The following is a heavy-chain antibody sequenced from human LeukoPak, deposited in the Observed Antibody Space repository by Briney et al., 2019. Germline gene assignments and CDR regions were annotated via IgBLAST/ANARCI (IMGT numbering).Heavy chain of an antibody. CDR1: GFTFSSYG. D-gene: IGHD3-22*01. Sequence: GGTLRLSCAASGFTFSSYGMSWVRQAPGKGLEWVSAISGSGGSTYYADSVKGRFTISRDNSKNTLYLQMNSLRAEDTAVYYCARSRLRITMIVVPRADAFDIWGQGTMVTVSS. CDR2: ISGSGGST. V-gene: IGHV3-23*01. CDR3: ARSRLRITMIVVPRADAFDI. J-gene: IGHJ3*02.